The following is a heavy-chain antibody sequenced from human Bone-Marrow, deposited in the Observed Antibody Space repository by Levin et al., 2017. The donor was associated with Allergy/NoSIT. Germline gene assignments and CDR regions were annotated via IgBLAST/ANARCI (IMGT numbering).Heavy chain of an antibody. Sequence: GGSLRLSCKASGYSFTSHDIHWVRQAPGQSFEWMGWINGGNGNARYSQRFQDRVTFIRDTSARTHYMELSSLTSEDTALYYCARATVTIFGVVLLDYWGQGTLVTVSS. J-gene: IGHJ4*02. CDR3: ARATVTIFGVVLLDY. D-gene: IGHD3-3*01. V-gene: IGHV1-3*01. CDR2: INGGNGNA. CDR1: GYSFTSHD.